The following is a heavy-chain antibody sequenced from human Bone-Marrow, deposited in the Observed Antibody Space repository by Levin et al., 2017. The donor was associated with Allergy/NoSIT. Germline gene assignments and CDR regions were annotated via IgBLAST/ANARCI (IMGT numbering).Heavy chain of an antibody. J-gene: IGHJ4*02. CDR3: ARDGLFDY. CDR2: ISRSGATT. D-gene: IGHD3/OR15-3a*01. Sequence: GASVKVSCEASGFTFDDFAMNWIRQAPGKAPEWISDISRSGATTSYAESVKGRFTISRDNSRDTLFLQMNNLRTDDSALYYCARDGLFDYWGRGTLVTVSS. CDR1: GFTFDDFA. V-gene: IGHV3-23*01.